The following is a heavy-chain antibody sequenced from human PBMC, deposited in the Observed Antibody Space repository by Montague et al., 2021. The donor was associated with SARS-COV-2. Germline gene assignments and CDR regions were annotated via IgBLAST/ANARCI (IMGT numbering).Heavy chain of an antibody. V-gene: IGHV4-61*01. Sequence: SETLSLTCTVSGASISTGPFYWSWIRQPPGKGLGWIGYIYYSGGTNYNPSLKSRVTISVDTSKNQFSLELSSVTAADTAMYYCARVGTRLNDYDGSGYFDYWGQGALVIVSS. CDR3: ARVGTRLNDYDGSGYFDY. J-gene: IGHJ4*02. CDR2: IYYSGGT. CDR1: GASISTGPFY. D-gene: IGHD3-22*01.